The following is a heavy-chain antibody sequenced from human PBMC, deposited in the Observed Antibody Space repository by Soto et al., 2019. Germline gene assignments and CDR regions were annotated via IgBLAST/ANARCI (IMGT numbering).Heavy chain of an antibody. CDR2: IYYSGST. CDR3: ARYWNDDWDAFDI. CDR1: GGSISSSSYY. D-gene: IGHD1-1*01. J-gene: IGHJ3*02. V-gene: IGHV4-39*01. Sequence: SETLSLTCTVSGGSISSSSYYWGWIRQRPGKGLEWIGSIYYSGSTYYNPSLKSRVTISVDTSKNQFSLKLSSVTAADTAVYYCARYWNDDWDAFDIWGQGTMVTVSS.